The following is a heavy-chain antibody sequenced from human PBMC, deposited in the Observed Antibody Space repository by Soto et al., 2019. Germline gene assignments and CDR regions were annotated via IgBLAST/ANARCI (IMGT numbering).Heavy chain of an antibody. CDR3: VGGYSYGLYFDN. Sequence: EVQLVQSGAEVKKPGESLKISCKGSGYSFTNYWLGWVRQMPGKGLEWMGIIYPGDSDIRYSPSFRGHVTISADKSVATAYMQWDSLKPSDTAIYYCVGGYSYGLYFDNWGQGTLVTVSS. V-gene: IGHV5-51*01. J-gene: IGHJ4*02. D-gene: IGHD5-18*01. CDR2: IYPGDSDI. CDR1: GYSFTNYW.